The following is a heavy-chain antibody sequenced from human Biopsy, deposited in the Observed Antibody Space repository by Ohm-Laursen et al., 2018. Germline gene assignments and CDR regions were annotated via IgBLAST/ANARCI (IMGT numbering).Heavy chain of an antibody. V-gene: IGHV4-34*01. D-gene: IGHD3-22*01. CDR3: VRGVDYYDPYHYYALDV. J-gene: IGHJ6*02. CDR1: GESFNGYH. CDR2: INHSGRT. Sequence: TLSLTCAVYGESFNGYHWSWIRQTPGKGLEWIGEINHSGRTNYNPSLKSRVTISVDTSKNQFSLKVGSVTAADTAVYYCVRGVDYYDPYHYYALDVWGQGTTVTVSS.